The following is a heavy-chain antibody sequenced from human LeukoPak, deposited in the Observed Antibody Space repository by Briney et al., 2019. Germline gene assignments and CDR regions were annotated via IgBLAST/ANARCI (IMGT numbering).Heavy chain of an antibody. V-gene: IGHV3-23*01. CDR3: TKWGDYGGLTGYYDSDC. CDR2: ITGSGGTT. J-gene: IGHJ1*01. D-gene: IGHD3-9*01. CDR1: GFTFRNYA. Sequence: GGSQRLSCAASGFTFRNYAMSWVRQAPGKGLEWVSAITGSGGTTWYADSVKGHFTISRDNSKNTLYLQMNSLGAEDTAVYYCTKWGDYGGLTGYYDSDCWGQGTLVTVSS.